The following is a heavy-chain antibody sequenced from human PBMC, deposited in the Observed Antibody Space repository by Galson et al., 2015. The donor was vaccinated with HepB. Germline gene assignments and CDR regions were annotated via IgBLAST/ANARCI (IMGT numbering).Heavy chain of an antibody. V-gene: IGHV4-39*01. Sequence: LSLTCTVSGGSICSSSYYWGWIRQPPGKGLEWIGSIYYSGSTYYNPSLKSRVTISVDTSKNQFSLKLSSVTAADTAVYYCARRPVGLRITMVRGVIPPYYFDYWGQGTLVTVSS. D-gene: IGHD3-10*01. J-gene: IGHJ4*02. CDR1: GGSICSSSYY. CDR2: IYYSGST. CDR3: ARRPVGLRITMVRGVIPPYYFDY.